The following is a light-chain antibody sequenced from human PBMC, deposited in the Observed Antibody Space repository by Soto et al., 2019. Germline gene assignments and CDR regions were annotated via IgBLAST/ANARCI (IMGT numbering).Light chain of an antibody. V-gene: IGKV1-6*01. CDR3: LQDYGDSWT. Sequence: TQMTQSPLSLSASVGEKIIITCRASRDVGSDVSWYQQKPGQAPKLVIYAASNLYTGVPSRFSGRRSGTEITLTISSLQPEDFASYYCLQDYGDSWTFGQGTKVDIK. J-gene: IGKJ1*01. CDR1: RDVGSD. CDR2: AAS.